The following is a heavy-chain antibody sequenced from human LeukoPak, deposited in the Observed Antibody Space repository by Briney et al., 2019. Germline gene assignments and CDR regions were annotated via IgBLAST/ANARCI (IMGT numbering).Heavy chain of an antibody. Sequence: PGGSLRLSCAASGFRFSSYSMNWVRQAPGKGLEWVSYISHTGSTMSYADSVKGRFTISRDNARNSLHLQMNSLRAEDTVVYYCAIPPLSGTGSSRPLAEMDVWGQGTTVTVSS. D-gene: IGHD3-10*01. J-gene: IGHJ6*02. CDR1: GFRFSSYS. CDR3: AIPPLSGTGSSRPLAEMDV. V-gene: IGHV3-48*04. CDR2: ISHTGSTM.